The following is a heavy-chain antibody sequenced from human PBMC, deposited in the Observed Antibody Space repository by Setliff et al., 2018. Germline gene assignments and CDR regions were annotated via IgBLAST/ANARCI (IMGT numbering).Heavy chain of an antibody. CDR2: ISAYNGNT. J-gene: IGHJ4*02. CDR3: ARDPGWFGELLGYFDY. V-gene: IGHV1-18*01. Sequence: PGESLKISCKGSGYSFTSYGISWVRQAPGQGLEWMGWISAYNGNTNYAQKLQGRVTMTTDTSTSTAYMELRSLRSDDTAVYYCARDPGWFGELLGYFDYWGQGTLVTVSS. D-gene: IGHD3-10*01. CDR1: GYSFTSYG.